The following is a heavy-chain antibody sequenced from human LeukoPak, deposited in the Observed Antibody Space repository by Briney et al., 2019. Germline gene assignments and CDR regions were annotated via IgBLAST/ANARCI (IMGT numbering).Heavy chain of an antibody. CDR1: GFTFSSYG. V-gene: IGHV3-33*01. D-gene: IGHD4-11*01. J-gene: IGHJ4*02. Sequence: PGGSLRLSCAASGFTFSSYGMHWVRQAPGKGLEGVAVIWYDGSNKYYADPVKGRFTISRDNSKNTLYLQMNSLRAEDTAVYYCARDHTARVTTGEGFDYWGQGTLVTVSS. CDR3: ARDHTARVTTGEGFDY. CDR2: IWYDGSNK.